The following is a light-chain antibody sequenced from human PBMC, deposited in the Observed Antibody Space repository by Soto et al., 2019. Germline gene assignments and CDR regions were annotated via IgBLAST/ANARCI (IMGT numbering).Light chain of an antibody. CDR2: NNN. V-gene: IGLV1-44*01. CDR3: AAWDDSLKGVV. CDR1: SSNIGSTT. J-gene: IGLJ3*02. Sequence: QSVLTQPPSASGTPGQRVTIACSGSSSNIGSTTVKWYQQLPGTAPKLLIYNNNQRPSGVPDRFSGSKSGTSASLAISGLQSEDGADYYCAAWDDSLKGVVLGGGTKLTVL.